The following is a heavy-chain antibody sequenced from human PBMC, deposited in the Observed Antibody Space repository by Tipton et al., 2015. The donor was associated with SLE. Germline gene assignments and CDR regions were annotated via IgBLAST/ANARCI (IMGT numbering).Heavy chain of an antibody. CDR3: VRHVGSHWYWALDP. J-gene: IGHJ5*02. V-gene: IGHV4-39*07. D-gene: IGHD2-8*02. Sequence: TLSLTCSVSGGSISSGSGWWGGVRQSPGKGLEWIGSVYYRGRTFYNLSLKSRVTISGDTSNNQFSLKLTSVTAADPAAYYCVRHVGSHWYWALDPWGQGSLVIVSS. CDR1: GGSISSGSGW. CDR2: VYYRGRT.